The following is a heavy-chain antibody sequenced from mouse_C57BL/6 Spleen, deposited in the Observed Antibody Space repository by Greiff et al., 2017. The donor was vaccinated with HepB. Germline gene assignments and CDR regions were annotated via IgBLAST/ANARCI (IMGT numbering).Heavy chain of an antibody. CDR1: GYTFTSYW. J-gene: IGHJ1*03. V-gene: IGHV1-64*01. CDR3: ARPSTVVATKYFDV. D-gene: IGHD1-1*01. CDR2: IHPNSGST. Sequence: QVQLQQPGAELVKPGASVKLSCKASGYTFTSYWMHWVKQRPGQGLEWIGMIHPNSGSTNYNEKFKSKATLTVDKSSSTAYMQLSSLTSEDSAVYDCARPSTVVATKYFDVWGTGTTVTVSS.